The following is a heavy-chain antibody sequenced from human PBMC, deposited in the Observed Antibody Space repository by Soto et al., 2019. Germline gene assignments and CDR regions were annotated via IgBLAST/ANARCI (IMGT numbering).Heavy chain of an antibody. Sequence: PSETLSLTCAVYGGSFSGYYWSWIRQPPGKGLEWIGEINHSGSTNYNPSPKSRVTISVDTSKNQFSLKLSSVTAADTAVYYCARGFVVVRGVYYYYYYGMDVWGQGTTVT. CDR2: INHSGST. V-gene: IGHV4-34*01. CDR1: GGSFSGYY. D-gene: IGHD3-10*01. CDR3: ARGFVVVRGVYYYYYYGMDV. J-gene: IGHJ6*02.